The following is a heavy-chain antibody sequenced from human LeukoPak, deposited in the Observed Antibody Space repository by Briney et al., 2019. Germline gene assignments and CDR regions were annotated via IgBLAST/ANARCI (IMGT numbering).Heavy chain of an antibody. Sequence: GGSLRLSCAASGLTFSSYAMTWVRQAPGKGLEWVSAISGGGGSTYYADSVKGRFSISRDNSKNTLYLQMNSLRPEDTAVYYCATRPSSTSAYWGQGTLVTVSS. CDR1: GLTFSSYA. D-gene: IGHD2-2*01. V-gene: IGHV3-23*01. CDR2: ISGGGGST. J-gene: IGHJ4*02. CDR3: ATRPSSTSAY.